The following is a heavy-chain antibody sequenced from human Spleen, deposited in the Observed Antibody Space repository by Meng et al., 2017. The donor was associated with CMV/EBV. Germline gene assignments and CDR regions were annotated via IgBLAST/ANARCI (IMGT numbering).Heavy chain of an antibody. J-gene: IGHJ4*02. D-gene: IGHD6-19*01. CDR2: TYYRSKWYN. V-gene: IGHV6-1*01. CDR1: GDSVSSNSAA. CDR3: ARAGAPGIAVAGAFDY. Sequence: LRLSCAISGDSVSSNSAAWNWIRQSPSRGLEWLGRTYYRSKWYNDYAVSVKSRITINPDTSKNQFSLQLNSVTPEDTAVYYCARAGAPGIAVAGAFDYWGQGTLVTVSS.